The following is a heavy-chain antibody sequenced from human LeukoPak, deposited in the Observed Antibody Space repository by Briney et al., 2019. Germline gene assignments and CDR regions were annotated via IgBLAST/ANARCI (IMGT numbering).Heavy chain of an antibody. D-gene: IGHD5-12*01. CDR3: TTDPWHGLDV. V-gene: IGHV3-15*07. CDR2: IKSNTEGGTT. CDR1: NFTFSDAW. J-gene: IGHJ6*02. Sequence: GGSLRLSCAGHNFTFSDAWMNWVRQAPGKGLGWVGRIKSNTEGGTTDYVAPVKGRFTISRDDSKNTVYLQMNSLKTEDTAVYYCTTDPWHGLDVWGQGTTVTVSS.